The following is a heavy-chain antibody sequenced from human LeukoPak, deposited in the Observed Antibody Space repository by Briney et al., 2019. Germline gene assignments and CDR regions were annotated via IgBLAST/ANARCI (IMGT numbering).Heavy chain of an antibody. V-gene: IGHV4-4*07. J-gene: IGHJ3*02. CDR1: GGSISSYY. D-gene: IGHD3-22*01. Sequence: PSETLSLTCTVSGGSISSYYWSWIRQPAGKGLEWIGRIYTSGSTNYNPSLKSRVTMSVDTSKNQFSLKLSSVTAADTAVYYCARLLDNDSSGDPDTFDMWGQGTVVSVSS. CDR2: IYTSGST. CDR3: ARLLDNDSSGDPDTFDM.